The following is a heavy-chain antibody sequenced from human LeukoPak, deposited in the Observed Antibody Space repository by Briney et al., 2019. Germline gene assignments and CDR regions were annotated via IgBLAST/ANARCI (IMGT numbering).Heavy chain of an antibody. Sequence: SVKVSCTASGGTFSSYAISWVRQAPGQGLEWMGGIIPIFGTANYAQKFQGRVTITADESTSTAYMELSSLRSEDTAVYYCAMGGSSSLANWFDPWGQGTLVTVSS. D-gene: IGHD6-6*01. V-gene: IGHV1-69*13. CDR2: IIPIFGTA. CDR1: GGTFSSYA. CDR3: AMGGSSSLANWFDP. J-gene: IGHJ5*02.